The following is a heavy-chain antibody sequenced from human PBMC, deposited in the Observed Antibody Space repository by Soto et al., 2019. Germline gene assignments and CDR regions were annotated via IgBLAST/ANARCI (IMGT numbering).Heavy chain of an antibody. CDR1: GYTFTGYY. J-gene: IGHJ6*03. CDR2: INPNSGGT. Sequence: ASVKVSCKASGYTFTGYYMHWVRQAPGQGLEWMGWINPNSGGTNYAQKFQGWVTMTRDTSISTACMELSRLRSDDTAVYYCARSPPLSTQGYYYYMDVWGKGTTVTVSS. CDR3: ARSPPLSTQGYYYYMDV. V-gene: IGHV1-2*04.